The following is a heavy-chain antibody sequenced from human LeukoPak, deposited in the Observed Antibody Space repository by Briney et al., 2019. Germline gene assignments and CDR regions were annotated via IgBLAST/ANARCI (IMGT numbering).Heavy chain of an antibody. V-gene: IGHV3-48*02. CDR3: ARYDSGWYDY. Sequence: GSLLLSCAASGFTFSSYRMNWVRQAPGRGLEWVSYISSGSTTIYYADSVKGRFTISRDNAKNSLYLQMNSLRDEDTAVYYCARYDSGWYDYWGQGTLVTVSS. CDR1: GFTFSSYR. CDR2: ISSGSTTI. J-gene: IGHJ4*02. D-gene: IGHD6-19*01.